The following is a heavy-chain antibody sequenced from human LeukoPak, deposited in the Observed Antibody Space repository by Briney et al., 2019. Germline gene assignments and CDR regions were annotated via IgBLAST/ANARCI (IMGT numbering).Heavy chain of an antibody. J-gene: IGHJ6*03. V-gene: IGHV3-23*01. Sequence: PGGSLRLSCAASGFTFSSYAMSWVRQAPGKGLEWVSAISGSGGSTYYADSVKGRFTISRDNSKNTLYLQMNSLRAEDTAVYYCAKGYSSSWHSRTYYYYYMDVWGKGTTVSVSS. D-gene: IGHD6-13*01. CDR2: ISGSGGST. CDR3: AKGYSSSWHSRTYYYYYMDV. CDR1: GFTFSSYA.